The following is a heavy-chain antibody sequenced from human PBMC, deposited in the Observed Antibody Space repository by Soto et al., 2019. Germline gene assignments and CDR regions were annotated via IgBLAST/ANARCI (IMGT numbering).Heavy chain of an antibody. CDR1: GGTFSSYT. Sequence: QVQLVQSGAEVKKPGSSVKVSCKASGGTFSSYTISWVRQAPGQGLEWMGRIIPILGIANYAQKFQGRVTITADKSTSTAYMELSSLRSEDTVVYYCARGDMRFGELLPYYYYMDVWGKGTTVTVSS. J-gene: IGHJ6*03. CDR2: IIPILGIA. V-gene: IGHV1-69*02. CDR3: ARGDMRFGELLPYYYYMDV. D-gene: IGHD3-10*01.